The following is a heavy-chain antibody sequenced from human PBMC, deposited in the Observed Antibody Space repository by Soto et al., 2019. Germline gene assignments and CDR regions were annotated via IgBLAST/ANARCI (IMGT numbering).Heavy chain of an antibody. CDR3: ARNGTYSSSLSEFSGMDV. Sequence: QVQLVQSGAEVKEPGSSVRVSCKASGGTFDNFIMNWVRQTPGQGLEWMGGIVPMLGTPTYAEKFKGRVTISATGSTSTVFMEVTSLRADVTAIYYCARNGTYSSSLSEFSGMDVWGQGTTVTVSS. J-gene: IGHJ6*02. V-gene: IGHV1-69*01. CDR1: GGTFDNFI. D-gene: IGHD1-26*01. CDR2: IVPMLGTP.